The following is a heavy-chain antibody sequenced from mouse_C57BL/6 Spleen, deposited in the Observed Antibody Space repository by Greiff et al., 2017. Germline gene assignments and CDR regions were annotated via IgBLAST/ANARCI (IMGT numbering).Heavy chain of an antibody. D-gene: IGHD2-4*01. CDR3: ARVDYDNFDY. V-gene: IGHV3-6*01. Sequence: VQLKESGPGLVKPSQSLSLTCSVTGYSITSGYYWNWIRQFPGNKLEWMGYISYDGSNNYNPSLKNRISITRDTSKNQFFLKLNSVTTEDTATYDCARVDYDNFDYWGQGTTLTVSS. CDR2: ISYDGSN. J-gene: IGHJ2*01. CDR1: GYSITSGYY.